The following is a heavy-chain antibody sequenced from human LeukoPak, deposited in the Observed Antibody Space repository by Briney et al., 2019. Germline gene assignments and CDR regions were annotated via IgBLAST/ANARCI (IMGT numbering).Heavy chain of an antibody. D-gene: IGHD2-2*02. CDR2: MNPNSGNT. J-gene: IGHJ5*02. CDR3: ARGWMELVVPAAIVSWFDP. CDR1: GYTFTSYD. Sequence: GASVKVSCKASGYTFTSYDINRVRQATGQGLEWMGWMNPNSGNTGYAQKFQGRVTMTRNTSISTAYMELSSLRSEDTAVYYCARGWMELVVPAAIVSWFDPWGQGTLVTVSS. V-gene: IGHV1-8*01.